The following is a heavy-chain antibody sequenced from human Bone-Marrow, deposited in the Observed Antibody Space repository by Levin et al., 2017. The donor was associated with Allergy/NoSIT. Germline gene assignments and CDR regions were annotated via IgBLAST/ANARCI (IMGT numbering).Heavy chain of an antibody. J-gene: IGHJ4*02. CDR1: GFTFGTYG. CDR3: ARDDGAHNYADS. CDR2: ILFDGSKT. V-gene: IGHV3-30*03. D-gene: IGHD1-20*01. Sequence: GESLKISCAASGFTFGTYGMHWIRQAPGKGLEWVGVILFDGSKTYYGDSVKGRFTISRDNSKNTLYLHLDSVRTEDMAVYYCARDDGAHNYADSWGRGSLVTVSS.